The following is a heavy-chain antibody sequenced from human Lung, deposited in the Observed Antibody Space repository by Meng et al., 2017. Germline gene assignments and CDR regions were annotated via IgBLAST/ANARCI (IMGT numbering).Heavy chain of an antibody. D-gene: IGHD3-9*01. CDR3: TSVSVRILGDDK. J-gene: IGHJ4*02. CDR1: GFTFRNYW. CDR2: INPDGSGQ. V-gene: IGHV3-7*01. Sequence: GGPLRLSCAASGFTFRNYWMNWIRQVPGKGLEWVANINPDGSGQFYVDSVKGRFTISRDNAKNSLSLKMDGLGGEDTAIYYCTSVSVRILGDDKWGQGTLVTVSS.